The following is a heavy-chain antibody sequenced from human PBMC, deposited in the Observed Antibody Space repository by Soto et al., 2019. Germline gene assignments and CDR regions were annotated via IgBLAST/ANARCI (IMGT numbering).Heavy chain of an antibody. D-gene: IGHD6-19*01. Sequence: PSETLSLTCAVSGGSISSYYWSWIRQPPGKGLEWIGYIYYSGSTNYNPSLKSRVTISVDTSKNQFSLKLTSVTAADTAVYYCARSRYTSGWWTPPFDYCGQGTLVTVSS. CDR1: GGSISSYY. V-gene: IGHV4-59*01. CDR3: ARSRYTSGWWTPPFDY. CDR2: IYYSGST. J-gene: IGHJ4*02.